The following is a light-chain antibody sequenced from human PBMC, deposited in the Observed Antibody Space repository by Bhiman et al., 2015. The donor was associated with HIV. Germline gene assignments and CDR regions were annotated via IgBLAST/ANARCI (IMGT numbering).Light chain of an antibody. Sequence: QSALTQPASVSGSPGQSITISCTGTSSDVGSYDLVSWYQQHPGKAPTLVIYEVNKRPSGVSNRFSGSKSGNTASLTISGLQTEDEADYYCCSYAGSSTYVVFGGGTKLTVL. J-gene: IGLJ2*01. CDR3: CSYAGSSTYVV. V-gene: IGLV2-23*02. CDR1: SSDVGSYDL. CDR2: EVN.